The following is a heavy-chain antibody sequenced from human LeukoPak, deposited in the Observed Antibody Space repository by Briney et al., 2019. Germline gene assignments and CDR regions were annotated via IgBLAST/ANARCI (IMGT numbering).Heavy chain of an antibody. Sequence: PGGSLRLSCAASGFTFSTFAMIWIRQPPGKGLEWIGSIYYSGSTYYNPSLKSRVTISLDTSKNQFSLKLSSVTAADTAVYYCAAEGVSSGYFGYWGQGTLVTVSS. CDR3: AAEGVSSGYFGY. J-gene: IGHJ4*02. D-gene: IGHD3-22*01. CDR1: GFTFSTFA. V-gene: IGHV4-38-2*01. CDR2: IYYSGST.